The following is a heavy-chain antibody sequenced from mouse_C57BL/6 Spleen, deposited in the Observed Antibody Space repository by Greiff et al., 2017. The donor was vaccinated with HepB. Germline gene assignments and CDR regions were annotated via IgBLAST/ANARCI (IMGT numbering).Heavy chain of an antibody. CDR3: ASDYYGSSYLDY. J-gene: IGHJ2*01. D-gene: IGHD1-1*01. CDR2: IYPGDGDT. Sequence: VKLQESGPELVKPGASVKISCKASGYAFSSSWMNWVKQRPGKGLEWIGRIYPGDGDTKYNGKFKGKATLTADKSSSTDYMQISSLTSEDSAVYFCASDYYGSSYLDYWGQGTTLTVSS. CDR1: GYAFSSSW. V-gene: IGHV1-82*01.